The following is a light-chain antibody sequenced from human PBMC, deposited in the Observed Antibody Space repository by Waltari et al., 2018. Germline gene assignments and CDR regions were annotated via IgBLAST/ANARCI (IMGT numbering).Light chain of an antibody. V-gene: IGKV3-11*01. Sequence: EIVSTQSPATLSLSPGETATLSSRASQSVGTYLAWYQQKPGQAPRLLIYDASNRATGIQARYRGSGSGTDFTLTISNLEAEDFAVYYCQQRSNWTPHTFGQGARLEIK. CDR1: QSVGTY. CDR3: QQRSNWTPHT. J-gene: IGKJ2*01. CDR2: DAS.